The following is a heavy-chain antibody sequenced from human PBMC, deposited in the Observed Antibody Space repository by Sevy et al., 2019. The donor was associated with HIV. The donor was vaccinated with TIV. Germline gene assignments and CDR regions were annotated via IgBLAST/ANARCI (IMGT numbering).Heavy chain of an antibody. J-gene: IGHJ4*02. CDR3: ASEAGYGANSRPFDY. V-gene: IGHV3-33*08. Sequence: GGSLRLSCVASGFTFSTYVMHWVRQAPGKGLEWVAVIWHDGSNEYYADSVKGGLTISRDNSKNTLYLQMNSLRVEDTAVYYCASEAGYGANSRPFDYWGQGTLVTVSS. D-gene: IGHD4-17*01. CDR2: IWHDGSNE. CDR1: GFTFSTYV.